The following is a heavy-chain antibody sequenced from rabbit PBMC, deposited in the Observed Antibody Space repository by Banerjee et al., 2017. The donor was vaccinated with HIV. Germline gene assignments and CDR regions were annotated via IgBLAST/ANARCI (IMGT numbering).Heavy chain of an antibody. V-gene: IGHV1S45*01. CDR1: GFSFSNTYH. D-gene: IGHD4-1*01. Sequence: QEQVVESGGGLVKPEGSLTLTCTVSGFSFSNTYHMCWVRQAPGKGLEWIACMDVGNSGSTYYANWAKRRFTISKTSSTTVTLQMTSLTAADTATYFCARDPLLVVAGVAAWYGMDLWGPGTLVTVS. CDR2: MDVGNSGST. CDR3: ARDPLLVVAGVAAWYGMDL. J-gene: IGHJ6*01.